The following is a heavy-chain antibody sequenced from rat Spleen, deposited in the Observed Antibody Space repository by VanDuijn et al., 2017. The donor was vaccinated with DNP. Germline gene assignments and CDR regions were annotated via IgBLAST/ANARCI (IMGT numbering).Heavy chain of an antibody. V-gene: IGHV2-19*01. J-gene: IGHJ1*01. CDR1: GFSLTDYS. D-gene: IGHD1-1*01. CDR3: SRDGYYYSGDVGWYFDF. Sequence: QVQLKESGPDMVQSSQTLSLTCAVSGFSLTDYSVHWVRQPPGKVLEWIAAISSGGRIYYNSTLKSRLIISRDTSKSQVFLKMNSLQIEDTAIYYCSRDGYYYSGDVGWYFDFWGPGTMVTVSS. CDR2: ISSGGRI.